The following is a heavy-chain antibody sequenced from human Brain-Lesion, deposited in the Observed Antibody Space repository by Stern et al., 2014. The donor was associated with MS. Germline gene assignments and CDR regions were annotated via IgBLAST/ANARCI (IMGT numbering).Heavy chain of an antibody. D-gene: IGHD2-2*01. V-gene: IGHV4-61*02. CDR2: IFNSGST. CDR1: GGSISSGGYY. J-gene: IGHJ6*02. CDR3: ARGRVVPGFQYYATDV. Sequence: QLQLQESGPGLVKPSQTLSLSCTVSGGSISSGGYYWSWIRQPAGKGLEWIGRIFNSGSTSYNPSLKSRVTISTDTSKDPISLRLNSMTAADTAVYYCARGRVVPGFQYYATDVWGQGTTVIVSS.